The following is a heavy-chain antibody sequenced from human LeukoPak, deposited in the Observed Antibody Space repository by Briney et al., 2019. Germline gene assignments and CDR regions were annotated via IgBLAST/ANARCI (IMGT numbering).Heavy chain of an antibody. Sequence: GGSLRLSCAASGNYWMNWARQAPGKGLEWVASINHNGNVNYYVDSVKGRFTISRDNAKNSLYLQMSNLRAEDTAVYFCARGGGLDVWGQGATVTVSS. CDR1: GNYW. CDR3: ARGGGLDV. D-gene: IGHD3-16*01. J-gene: IGHJ6*02. V-gene: IGHV3-7*03. CDR2: INHNGNVN.